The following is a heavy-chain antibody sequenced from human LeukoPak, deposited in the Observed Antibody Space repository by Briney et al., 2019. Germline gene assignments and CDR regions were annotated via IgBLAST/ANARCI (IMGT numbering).Heavy chain of an antibody. J-gene: IGHJ5*02. CDR1: GGSISSGSYY. CDR3: ARDILRGNWFDP. V-gene: IGHV4-61*02. Sequence: SETLSLTCTVSGGSISSGSYYWSWIRQPAGKGLEWIGRIYTSGSTNYNPSLKSRVTMSVDTSKNQFSLKLSSVTAADTAVYYCARDILRGNWFDPWGQGTLVTVSS. CDR2: IYTSGST.